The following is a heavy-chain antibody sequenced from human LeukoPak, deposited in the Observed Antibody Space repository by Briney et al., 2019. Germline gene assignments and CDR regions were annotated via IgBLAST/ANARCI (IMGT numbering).Heavy chain of an antibody. CDR1: GGSFSGYY. J-gene: IGHJ6*03. CDR2: SNHSGSS. CDR3: ARVFFGFGESSIRASYYYMDV. V-gene: IGHV4-34*01. D-gene: IGHD3-10*01. Sequence: PSETLSLTCAVYGGSFSGYYWSWIRQPPGKGLEWMGESNHSGSSNYNPSLKSRGTISVDASKNQFSLKLRSVTAADTAVYYCARVFFGFGESSIRASYYYMDVWGNGTTVTVSS.